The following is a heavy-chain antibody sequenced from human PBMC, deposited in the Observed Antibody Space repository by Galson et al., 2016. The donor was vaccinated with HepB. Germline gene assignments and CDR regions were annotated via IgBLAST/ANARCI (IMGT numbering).Heavy chain of an antibody. CDR2: INTNTGNP. CDR3: ARDGVVTTPRANWFDP. J-gene: IGHJ5*02. D-gene: IGHD2-21*02. CDR1: GYTFTSYA. Sequence: SVKVSCKASGYTFTSYAMNWVRQAPGQGLEWMGWINTNTGNPTYAQGFTGRFVFSLDTSVTTAYLQINSLKAEDTVVYYCARDGVVTTPRANWFDPWGQGTLVTVSS. V-gene: IGHV7-4-1*02.